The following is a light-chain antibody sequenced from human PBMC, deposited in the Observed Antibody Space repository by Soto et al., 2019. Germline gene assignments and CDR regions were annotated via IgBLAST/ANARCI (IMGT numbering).Light chain of an antibody. V-gene: IGKV1-5*01. CDR3: QHYVSPPIT. J-gene: IGKJ5*01. CDR2: DAS. Sequence: DIQITQSLSTLSASVGDRFPVTCRASQIISSWLSWYQQKPGKAPKLLIYDASSLESGVPSRFSGSGSGKDFTLTISRLEPEDFAVYYCQHYVSPPITFGQGTRLENK. CDR1: QIISSW.